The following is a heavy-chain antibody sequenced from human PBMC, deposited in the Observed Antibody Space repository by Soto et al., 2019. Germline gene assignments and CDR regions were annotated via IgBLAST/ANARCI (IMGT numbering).Heavy chain of an antibody. J-gene: IGHJ4*02. CDR2: IYYNDDR. CDR1: GFSFTTAGVA. D-gene: IGHD5-12*01. V-gene: IGHV2-5*01. Sequence: SGPTLVNPTQTLTLTCTFSGFSFTTAGVAVGWIRQTPGGALEWLTLIYYNDDRRFSPSLKTRLTITGDTSKNQVVLSLTNVDPGDTATYFCAHSDGGYEIIYFDFWGQGIPVTVS. CDR3: AHSDGGYEIIYFDF.